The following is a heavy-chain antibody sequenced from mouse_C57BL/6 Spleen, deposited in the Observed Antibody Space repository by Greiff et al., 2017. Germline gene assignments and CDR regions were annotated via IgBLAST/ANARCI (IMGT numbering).Heavy chain of an antibody. V-gene: IGHV8-8*01. J-gene: IGHJ2*01. CDR2: IWWDDDK. CDR1: GSSLSTFGMG. Sequence: QVQLKQSGPGILQPSQTLSLTCSFSGSSLSTFGMGVGGIRQPSGKGLEWLAHIWWDDDKYYNPALKSRLPISKDTSNNQEFLKSANVDTAVTAKYCCARMVLRSVYFDCWGQGTTLTGSS. D-gene: IGHD1-1*01. CDR3: ARMVLRSVYFDC.